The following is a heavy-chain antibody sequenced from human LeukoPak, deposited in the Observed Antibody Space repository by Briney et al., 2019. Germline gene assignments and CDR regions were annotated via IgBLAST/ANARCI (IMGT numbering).Heavy chain of an antibody. CDR1: GVSISGYY. CDR3: ARHLLSAPHYFDY. J-gene: IGHJ4*02. D-gene: IGHD2-15*01. Sequence: PSETLSLSCTVSGVSISGYYWSWIRQPPGKGLEWIGFIYYSGTTHYSPALKSRVTMSVDTSNNQFSLKLTSVTAADTAVYYCARHLLSAPHYFDYWGQGTLVTVTS. CDR2: IYYSGTT. V-gene: IGHV4-59*01.